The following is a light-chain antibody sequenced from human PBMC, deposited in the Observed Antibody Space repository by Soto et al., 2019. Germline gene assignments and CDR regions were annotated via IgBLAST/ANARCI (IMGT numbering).Light chain of an antibody. J-gene: IGKJ5*01. V-gene: IGKV1-39*01. CDR1: QSINRF. CDR3: QQSYSPPPVT. CDR2: AAS. Sequence: IQMTQSPSSLSASVGDRVTITCRASQSINRFLNWYQQKAGKAPKLLIYAASSLQSGVPSWFSGSGSGTDFTIIISSLQPEDFATYYCQQSYSPPPVTFGEGTRLEIK.